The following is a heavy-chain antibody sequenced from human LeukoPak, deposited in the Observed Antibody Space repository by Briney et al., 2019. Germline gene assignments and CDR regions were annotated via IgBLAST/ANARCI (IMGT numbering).Heavy chain of an antibody. V-gene: IGHV3-30-3*01. CDR2: ISYDGSNK. J-gene: IGHJ4*02. CDR3: ARWTVSVVPAAISDY. D-gene: IGHD2-2*01. Sequence: GGSLRLSCAASGFTVSSNYMSWVRQAPGKGLEWVAVISYDGSNKYYADSVKGRFTISRDNSKNTLYLQMNSLRAEDTAVYYCARWTVSVVPAAISDYWGQGTLVTVSS. CDR1: GFTVSSNY.